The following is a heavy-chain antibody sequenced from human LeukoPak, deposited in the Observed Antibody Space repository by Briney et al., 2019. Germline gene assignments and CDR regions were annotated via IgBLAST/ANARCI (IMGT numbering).Heavy chain of an antibody. J-gene: IGHJ4*02. Sequence: GGSLRLSCAASGFTFSSYAMHWVRQAPGKGLEWVAVISYDGSNKYYADSVKGRFTISRDNSKNTLYLQMGSLRAEDMAVYYCARVEGHGYFDYWSQGTLVTVSS. CDR1: GFTFSSYA. CDR3: ARVEGHGYFDY. D-gene: IGHD3-3*01. V-gene: IGHV3-30*14. CDR2: ISYDGSNK.